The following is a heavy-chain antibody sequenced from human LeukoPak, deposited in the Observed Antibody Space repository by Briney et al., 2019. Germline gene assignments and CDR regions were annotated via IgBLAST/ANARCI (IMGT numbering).Heavy chain of an antibody. CDR1: GGTFSSYA. Sequence: SVKVSCKASGGTFSSYAISWVRQAPGQGLEWMGRIIPIFGTANYAQKFQGRVTITTDESASTAYMELSSLRSEDTAVYYCAGTLAYCGGDCSDFDYWGQGTLVTVSS. CDR3: AGTLAYCGGDCSDFDY. J-gene: IGHJ4*02. CDR2: IIPIFGTA. D-gene: IGHD2-21*02. V-gene: IGHV1-69*05.